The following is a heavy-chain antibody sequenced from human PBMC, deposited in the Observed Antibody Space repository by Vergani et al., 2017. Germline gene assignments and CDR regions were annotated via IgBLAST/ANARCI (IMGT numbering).Heavy chain of an antibody. Sequence: EVQLVESGGGLVQPGGSLRLSCAASGFTVSSNYMSWVRQAPGKGLEWVSVIYSGGSTYYADSVKGRFTISRDNSKNTLYLQMNSLRAEHTAVYYCARDSGIVVVPAAIRGDAFDIWGQGTMVTVSS. D-gene: IGHD2-2*02. CDR1: GFTVSSNY. CDR3: ARDSGIVVVPAAIRGDAFDI. V-gene: IGHV3-66*02. CDR2: IYSGGST. J-gene: IGHJ3*02.